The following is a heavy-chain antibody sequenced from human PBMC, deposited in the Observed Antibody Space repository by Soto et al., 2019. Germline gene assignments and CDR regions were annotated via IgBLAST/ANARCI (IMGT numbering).Heavy chain of an antibody. CDR2: ISYDGSNK. V-gene: IGHV3-30-3*01. D-gene: IGHD6-19*01. CDR1: GFTFSTYA. J-gene: IGHJ4*02. CDR3: ARDKSPYSSAWHNRHFDY. Sequence: QVQLVESGGGVVQPGRSLRLSCAASGFTFSTYAMHWVRQAPGKGLEWVAVISYDGSNKYYADSVKGLFTISRDNSKNTLYLQRNSLRAEDTAVYYCARDKSPYSSAWHNRHFDYLGQGTLVTVSS.